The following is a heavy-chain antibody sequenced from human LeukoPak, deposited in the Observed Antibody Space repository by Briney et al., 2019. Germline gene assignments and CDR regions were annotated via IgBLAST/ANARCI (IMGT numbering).Heavy chain of an antibody. CDR2: ISAYNGNT. Sequence: GASVKVSCKASGYTFTSYAITWVRQAPGQGLEWMGWISAYNGNTNYAPNLQGRVTMTTDTSTTTAYLEVTSLRSDDTAVYYCARDSSGFYYVHWGQGTLVTVSS. CDR3: ARDSSGFYYVH. V-gene: IGHV1-18*01. J-gene: IGHJ4*02. CDR1: GYTFTSYA. D-gene: IGHD3-22*01.